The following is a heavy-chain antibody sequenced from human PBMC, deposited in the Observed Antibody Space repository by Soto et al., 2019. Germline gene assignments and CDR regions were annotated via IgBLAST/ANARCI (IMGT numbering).Heavy chain of an antibody. Sequence: QLPESGSGLVNPSQTLSLTCAVSGVSISRCGYSCGWIRQRPGKGLEWIGYIYHIGSTYYNPALNSRVPIAMDTSKNRFSLKLHSVTAEYTAVYYCARGHDANNDWGQGTLVTVSS. D-gene: IGHD2-8*01. J-gene: IGHJ4*02. CDR2: IYHIGST. V-gene: IGHV4-30-2*01. CDR1: GVSISRCGYS. CDR3: ARGHDANND.